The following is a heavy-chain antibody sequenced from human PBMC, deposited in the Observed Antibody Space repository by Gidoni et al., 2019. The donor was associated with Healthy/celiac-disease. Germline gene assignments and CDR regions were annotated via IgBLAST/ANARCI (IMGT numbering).Heavy chain of an antibody. CDR1: GFTFSSYS. J-gene: IGHJ3*02. D-gene: IGHD4-17*01. Sequence: EVQLVESGGGLVKPGGSLSLSCAASGFTFSSYSMNWVRQAPGKGLEWVSSISSSSSYIYYADSVKGRFTISRDNAKNSLYLQMNSLRAEDTAVYYCARDADPDYGKIPSHDAFDIWGQGTMVTVSS. V-gene: IGHV3-21*01. CDR3: ARDADPDYGKIPSHDAFDI. CDR2: ISSSSSYI.